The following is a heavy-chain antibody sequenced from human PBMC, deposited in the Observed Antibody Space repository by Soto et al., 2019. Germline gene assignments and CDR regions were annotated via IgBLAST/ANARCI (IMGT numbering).Heavy chain of an antibody. CDR2: ISYDGST. V-gene: IGHV3-30*14. CDR3: AGSTTRPIDY. CDR1: GFTFSSYA. D-gene: IGHD6-6*01. J-gene: IGHJ4*02. Sequence: GGSLRLSCAASGFTFSSYAMHWVRQAPGKGLEWVAVISYDGSTYYADSVKGRFTISRDNSKNTLYLQMNSLRVEDTAVYYCAGSTTRPIDYWGQGTLVTVSS.